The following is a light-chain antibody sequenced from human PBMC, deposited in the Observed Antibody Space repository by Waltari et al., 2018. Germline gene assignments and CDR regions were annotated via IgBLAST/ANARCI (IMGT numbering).Light chain of an antibody. CDR1: HNVLYRSNNKNY. CDR2: WTS. V-gene: IGKV4-1*01. CDR3: QQYYTTPHT. J-gene: IGKJ2*01. Sequence: DIVMTQSPESLAVSLGERSIINCTPSHNVLYRSNNKNYLAWYQHQPGQPPKLLIYWTSTRESGVPDRFSGSGSGTDFTLTISSLQAEDVAVYYCQQYYTTPHTFGQGTKLEIK.